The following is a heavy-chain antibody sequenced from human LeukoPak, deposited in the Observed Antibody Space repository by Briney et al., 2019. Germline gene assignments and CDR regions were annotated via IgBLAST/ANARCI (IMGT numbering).Heavy chain of an antibody. CDR2: MSSSDDGR. CDR1: GFSFSSYA. J-gene: IGHJ5*02. D-gene: IGHD2-15*01. CDR3: AKSKEDCCGSFDP. Sequence: PGGSLRLSCATSGFSFSSYAMSWVRQAPGKGLEWVSAMSSSDDGRYYAASVRGRFTISRDNSKNTLYLQMNSLRVEDTAVYYCAKSKEDCCGSFDPWGQGTLVTVSS. V-gene: IGHV3-23*01.